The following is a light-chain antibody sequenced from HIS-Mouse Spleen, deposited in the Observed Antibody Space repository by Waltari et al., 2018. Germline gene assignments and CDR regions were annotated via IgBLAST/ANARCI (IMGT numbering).Light chain of an antibody. CDR3: YSTDSSGNHRV. J-gene: IGLJ2*01. CDR1: ALPKKY. Sequence: SYELTQPPSVSVSPGQTARITCSGDALPKKYAYWYQQKSGHAPVLVIDEDSKRPSGIPERFSGYSSGTMATLTISGAQVEDEADYYCYSTDSSGNHRVFGGGTKLTVL. V-gene: IGLV3-10*01. CDR2: EDS.